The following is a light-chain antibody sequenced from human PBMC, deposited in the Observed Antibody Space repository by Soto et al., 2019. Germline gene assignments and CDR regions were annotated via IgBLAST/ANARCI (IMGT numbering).Light chain of an antibody. V-gene: IGKV3-11*01. CDR3: QQRSNWPPIT. J-gene: IGKJ5*01. CDR1: QGVANS. CDR2: DAS. Sequence: EIVLTQSPATLSFSPGERATLSCRANQGVANSLAWYQQRPGQAPRLLIHDASHRAAGIPARFSGSGFGTDFTLTISSLEPEDAAVYYCQQRSNWPPITFGQGTRLEIK.